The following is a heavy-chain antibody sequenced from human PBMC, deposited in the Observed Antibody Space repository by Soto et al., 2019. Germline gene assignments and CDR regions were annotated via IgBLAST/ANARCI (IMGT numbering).Heavy chain of an antibody. CDR1: GFTFSSYS. V-gene: IGHV3-21*01. J-gene: IGHJ4*02. Sequence: EVQLVESGGGLVKPGGSLRLSCAASGFTFSSYSMNWVRQAPGKGLEWVSSISSSSSYIYYADSVKGRFTISRDKAKNSLHLKMNSLRAEDTAVYYCARDLGIVVVTPKDYWGQGTLVTVSS. CDR3: ARDLGIVVVTPKDY. D-gene: IGHD3-22*01. CDR2: ISSSSSYI.